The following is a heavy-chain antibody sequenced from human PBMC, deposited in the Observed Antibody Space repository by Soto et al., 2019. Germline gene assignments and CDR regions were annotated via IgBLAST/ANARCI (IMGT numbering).Heavy chain of an antibody. CDR2: ISSSSSTI. J-gene: IGHJ6*02. CDR1: GFNFSSYS. CDR3: ARPEYSSSSYGMDV. Sequence: GGSLRLSCAASGFNFSSYSMNWVRQATGKGLEWVSYISSSSSTIYYADSVKGRFTISRDNAKNSLYLQMNSLRDEDTAVYYCARPEYSSSSYGMDVWGQGTTVTVSS. D-gene: IGHD6-6*01. V-gene: IGHV3-48*02.